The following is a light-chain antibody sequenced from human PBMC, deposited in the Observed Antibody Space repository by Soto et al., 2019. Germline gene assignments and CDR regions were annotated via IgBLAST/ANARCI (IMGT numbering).Light chain of an antibody. CDR3: QQLFDSPIT. Sequence: IKVNQSPSFLSPSIGDSVIITCRASQVISTSLAWYQVKPGKAPKLLIYAASTLESGVPSRFSATVSGTEFSLTITSLQPEDFATYYCQQLFDSPITFGQGTLLEIK. CDR1: QVISTS. V-gene: IGKV1-9*01. CDR2: AAS. J-gene: IGKJ5*01.